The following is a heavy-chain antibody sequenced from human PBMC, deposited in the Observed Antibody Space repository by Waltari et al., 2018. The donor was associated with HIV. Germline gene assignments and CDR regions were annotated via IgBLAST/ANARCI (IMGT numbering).Heavy chain of an antibody. D-gene: IGHD4-17*01. J-gene: IGHJ3*01. V-gene: IGHV3-23*01. Sequence: QLLESGGGLVKPGGSLRLSCVASGFSFNKFAMNWVGQAPGEGLEWLSSISGSGGNKYYADSVKGRISISRENSQNTVYLQINSLRVDDTATYYCAKTVPTVTSIFEGFDVWGQGAMVIVSS. CDR3: AKTVPTVTSIFEGFDV. CDR2: ISGSGGNK. CDR1: GFSFNKFA.